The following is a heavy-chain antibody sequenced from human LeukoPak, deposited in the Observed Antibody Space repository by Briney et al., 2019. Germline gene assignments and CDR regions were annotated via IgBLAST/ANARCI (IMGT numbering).Heavy chain of an antibody. CDR3: AKDTRYSSSWPTSHYDH. V-gene: IGHV3-23*01. CDR1: GFTFSSYA. D-gene: IGHD6-13*01. CDR2: ISGSGGST. Sequence: PGGSLRLSCAASGFTFSSYAMSWVRQAPGKGLEWVSAISGSGGSTYYADSVKGRFTISRDNSKNTLYLQMNSLRAEDTAVYYCAKDTRYSSSWPTSHYDHWGQGTLVTVSS. J-gene: IGHJ4*02.